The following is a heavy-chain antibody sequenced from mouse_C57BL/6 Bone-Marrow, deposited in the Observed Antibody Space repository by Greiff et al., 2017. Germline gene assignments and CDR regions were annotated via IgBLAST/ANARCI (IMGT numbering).Heavy chain of an antibody. J-gene: IGHJ2*01. CDR3: ARAYYYGSVDY. D-gene: IGHD1-1*01. V-gene: IGHV1-69*01. Sequence: VQLQQPGAELVMPGASVKLSCKASGYTFTSYWMHWVKQRPGQGLEWIGEIDPSDSYTNYNQKFKGKSTLTVDKSSSTAYMQLSSLTSEDSAVYYGARAYYYGSVDYWGQGTTLTVSS. CDR2: IDPSDSYT. CDR1: GYTFTSYW.